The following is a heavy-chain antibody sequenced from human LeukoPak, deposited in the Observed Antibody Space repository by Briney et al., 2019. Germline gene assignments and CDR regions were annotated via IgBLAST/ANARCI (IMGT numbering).Heavy chain of an antibody. D-gene: IGHD4-17*01. CDR2: IRYDGSNK. V-gene: IGHV3-30*02. J-gene: IGHJ6*03. CDR1: GFTFSSYG. Sequence: PGGSLRLSCAASGFTFSSYGMHWVRQAPGKGLEWVAFIRYDGSNKYYADSVKGRFTISRDNSKNTLYLQMNSLRAEDTAVYYCARSTAVTTFYYYYMDVWGKGTTVTVSS. CDR3: ARSTAVTTFYYYYMDV.